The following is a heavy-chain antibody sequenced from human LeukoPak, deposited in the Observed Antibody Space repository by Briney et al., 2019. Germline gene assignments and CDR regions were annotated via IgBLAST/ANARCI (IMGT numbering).Heavy chain of an antibody. V-gene: IGHV4-38-2*01. D-gene: IGHD3-10*01. CDR1: GYSISSGYY. CDR2: IYHSGST. CDR3: ARHYGEGYMT. J-gene: IGHJ5*02. Sequence: SAALSLTCAVAGYSISSGYYWGWIRQPPGKGLEWIGSIYHSGSTYYNPSLKSRVTISVDTSKNQFSLKLSSVTAADTAVYYCARHYGEGYMTWVQGTLVTVSS.